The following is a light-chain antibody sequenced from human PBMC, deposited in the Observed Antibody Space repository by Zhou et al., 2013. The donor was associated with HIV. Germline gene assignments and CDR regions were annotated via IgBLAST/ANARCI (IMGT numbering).Light chain of an antibody. J-gene: IGKJ1*01. CDR1: QSLAHSDGRDY. CDR3: MQATHLPRT. V-gene: IGKV2-24*01. CDR2: GGS. Sequence: DVVLIQSPHSLLVSLGQSASMSCTASQSLAHSDGRDYVSWYHQRPGQPPRLLIEGGSDRLTGVPDRFSGSGSGTKFTLEISRVESEDVGVYYCMQATHLPRTFGHGTQVE.